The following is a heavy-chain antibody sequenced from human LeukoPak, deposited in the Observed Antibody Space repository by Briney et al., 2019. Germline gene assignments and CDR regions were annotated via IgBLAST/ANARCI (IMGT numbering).Heavy chain of an antibody. Sequence: SGGSLRLSCAASGFTFNIYAMSWARQAPGKGLEWVSCISGSCSSTYYAKAVEGRFTISRDNSKNTFYLQMNSLRAEDTARYYCAKVRSGGYLVPLVFDICGQGTMVTVSS. CDR2: ISGSCSST. CDR3: AKVRSGGYLVPLVFDI. CDR1: GFTFNIYA. J-gene: IGHJ3*02. V-gene: IGHV3-23*01. D-gene: IGHD3-22*01.